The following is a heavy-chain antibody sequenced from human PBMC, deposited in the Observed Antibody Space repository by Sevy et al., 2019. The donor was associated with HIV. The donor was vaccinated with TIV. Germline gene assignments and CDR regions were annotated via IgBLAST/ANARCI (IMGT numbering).Heavy chain of an antibody. CDR1: GFTVSSNY. D-gene: IGHD6-19*01. Sequence: GGSLRLSCAASGFTVSSNYMSWVRQAPGKGLEWVSVIYSGGSTYYADSVKGRFTISRDNPKNTLYLQMNSLRAEDTAVYYCARGGIAVAAYFDYWGQGTLVTVSS. J-gene: IGHJ4*02. V-gene: IGHV3-53*01. CDR3: ARGGIAVAAYFDY. CDR2: IYSGGST.